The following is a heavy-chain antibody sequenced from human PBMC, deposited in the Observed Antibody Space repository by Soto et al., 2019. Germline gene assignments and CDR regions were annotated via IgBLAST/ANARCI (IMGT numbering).Heavy chain of an antibody. D-gene: IGHD5-18*01. CDR3: AREGYSYGRQPFDY. J-gene: IGHJ4*02. CDR1: GGTFSSYA. V-gene: IGHV1-69*13. Sequence: SVKVSCKASGGTFSSYAISWVRQAPGQGLEWMGGIIPIFGTANYAQKFQGRVTITADESTSTAYMELSSLRSEDTAVYYCAREGYSYGRQPFDYWGQGILVTVSS. CDR2: IIPIFGTA.